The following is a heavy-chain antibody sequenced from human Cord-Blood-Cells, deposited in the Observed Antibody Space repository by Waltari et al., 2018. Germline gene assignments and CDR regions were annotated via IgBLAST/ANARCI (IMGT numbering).Heavy chain of an antibody. CDR2: IIPIFGTA. J-gene: IGHJ4*02. CDR1: GGPFSSYA. V-gene: IGHV1-69*01. CDR3: ARGSYCTGGVCYDFDY. D-gene: IGHD2-8*02. Sequence: QVQLVQSGAEVKKPGSSVKVSCKASGGPFSSYAITWARPAPGKGLEWMGGIIPIFGTANYAQKFQGRVTITADESTSTAYMELSSLRSEDTAVYYCARGSYCTGGVCYDFDYWGQGTLVTVSS.